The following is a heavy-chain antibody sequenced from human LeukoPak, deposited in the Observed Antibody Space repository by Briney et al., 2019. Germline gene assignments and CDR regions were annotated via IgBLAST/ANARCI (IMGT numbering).Heavy chain of an antibody. CDR1: GFTFSDYY. CDR3: ARYGVVGTTPAHFDY. Sequence: PGGSLRLSCAASGFTFSDYYMSWIRQAPGKGLEWVSCISSSGSTIYFADSVKGRFTISRDNAKNSLYLQMNSLRAEDTAVYYCARYGVVGTTPAHFDYWGQGTLVTVSS. CDR2: ISSSGSTI. J-gene: IGHJ4*02. V-gene: IGHV3-11*04. D-gene: IGHD1-26*01.